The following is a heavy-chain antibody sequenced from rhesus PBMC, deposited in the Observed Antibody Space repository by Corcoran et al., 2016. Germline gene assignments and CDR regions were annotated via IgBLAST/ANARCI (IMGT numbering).Heavy chain of an antibody. J-gene: IGHJ4*01. CDR3: AGTNYPFDY. CDR2: IGGSSGST. D-gene: IGHD4-17*01. Sequence: QVQLQESGPGLVKPSETLSLTCAVSGYSISSGYGWSWIRQPPGKGMEWIGYIGGSSGSTNYNPSLKSLVTIAKDTSKNQFSLKLSSVTAADTAVYYCAGTNYPFDYWGQGVLVTVSS. V-gene: IGHV4-127*01. CDR1: GYSISSGYG.